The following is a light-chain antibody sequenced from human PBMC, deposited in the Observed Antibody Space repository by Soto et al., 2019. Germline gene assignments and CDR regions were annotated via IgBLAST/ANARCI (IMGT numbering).Light chain of an antibody. CDR2: DAS. V-gene: IGKV3-11*01. Sequence: EIALTQSQATLSLSPGERATLPCRASQSVSSYLAWYQQKPGQAPRLLIYDASNRATGIPARISGSGSGTDFTLTISSLEPEDFAVYYCQQRSNWPPVTFGGGTKVEIK. J-gene: IGKJ4*01. CDR3: QQRSNWPPVT. CDR1: QSVSSY.